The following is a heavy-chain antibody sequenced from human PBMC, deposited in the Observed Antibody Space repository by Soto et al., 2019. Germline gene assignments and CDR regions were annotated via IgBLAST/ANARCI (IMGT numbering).Heavy chain of an antibody. J-gene: IGHJ4*02. CDR1: GFNVVSYW. CDR2: IKEDGSEI. CDR3: ARDIGFDYVN. V-gene: IGHV3-7*01. Sequence: PWGSLRLSCAVSGFNVVSYWISCVRQAPGKGLEWVASIKEDGSEIYYLHSVRGRFSISRDSAGNALHLTMNYLSAEDTGVYFCARDIGFDYVNWGQGTLVTVSS. D-gene: IGHD3-16*01.